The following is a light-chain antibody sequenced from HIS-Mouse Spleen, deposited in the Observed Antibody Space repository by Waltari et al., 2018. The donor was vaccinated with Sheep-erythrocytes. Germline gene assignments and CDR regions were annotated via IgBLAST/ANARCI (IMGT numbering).Light chain of an antibody. CDR2: AAS. CDR1: QSISSY. V-gene: IGKV1-39*01. Sequence: DIQMTQSPSSLSASVGDRVTITCRASQSISSYLNRYQQNPGKAPKLLIYAASSLQSGVPSRFSGSGSGTDFTLTISSLQPEDFATYYCQQSYSTPYTFGQGTKLEIK. CDR3: QQSYSTPYT. J-gene: IGKJ2*01.